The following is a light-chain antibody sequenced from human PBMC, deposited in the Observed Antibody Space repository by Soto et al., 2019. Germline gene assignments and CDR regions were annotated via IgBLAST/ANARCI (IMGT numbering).Light chain of an antibody. CDR2: DVS. CDR3: SSYSSSSTLV. CDR1: SSDVGGYNY. V-gene: IGLV2-14*01. Sequence: QSALTLPASVSGSPGQSITISCTGTSSDVGGYNYVSWYQQHPGKAPKLMIYDVSNRPSGVSNRFSGSKSGNTASLTISGLQAEDEADYYCSSYSSSSTLVFGGGTKVIVL. J-gene: IGLJ2*01.